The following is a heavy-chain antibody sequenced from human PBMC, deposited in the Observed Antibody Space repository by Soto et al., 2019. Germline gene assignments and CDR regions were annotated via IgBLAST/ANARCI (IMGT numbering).Heavy chain of an antibody. Sequence: ASVKVSCKASGYTFTSYYMHWVRQAPGQGLEWMGIINPSGGSTSYAQKFQGRVTMTRDTSTSTVYMELSSLRSEDTAVYYCARDGLAYTIAVAGTDHYYYGMDVWG. CDR1: GYTFTSYY. J-gene: IGHJ6*02. CDR2: INPSGGST. CDR3: ARDGLAYTIAVAGTDHYYYGMDV. D-gene: IGHD6-19*01. V-gene: IGHV1-46*01.